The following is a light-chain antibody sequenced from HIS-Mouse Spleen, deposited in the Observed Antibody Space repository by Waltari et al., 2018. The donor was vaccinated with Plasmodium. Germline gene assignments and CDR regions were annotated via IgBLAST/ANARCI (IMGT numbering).Light chain of an antibody. V-gene: IGLV3-10*01. Sequence: HELKQPPSVSVSTGQKDRITRSGDALPKKYDYWYQQKSGQAPVLVIYEDSKRPSGIPERFSGSSSGTMATLTISGAQVEDEADYYCYSTDSSGNHRVFGGGTKLTVL. CDR3: YSTDSSGNHRV. CDR2: EDS. J-gene: IGLJ3*02. CDR1: ALPKKY.